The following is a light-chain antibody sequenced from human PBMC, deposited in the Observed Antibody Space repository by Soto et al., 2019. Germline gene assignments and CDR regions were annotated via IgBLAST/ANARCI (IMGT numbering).Light chain of an antibody. CDR2: EVS. Sequence: QSVLAQPASVSGSPGQSITISCTGTSSDVGGYKYVSWYQQHPGKGPKLMIYEVSNRPSRVSDRFSGSKSGNTASLTISGLQAEDESDYYCISYTSSNTYVFGTGTKVTVL. CDR3: ISYTSSNTYV. J-gene: IGLJ1*01. V-gene: IGLV2-14*01. CDR1: SSDVGGYKY.